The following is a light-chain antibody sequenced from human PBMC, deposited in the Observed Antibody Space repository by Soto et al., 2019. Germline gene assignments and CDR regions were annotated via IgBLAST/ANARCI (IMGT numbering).Light chain of an antibody. CDR1: QSVSSIY. CDR3: QQYGSSPWT. J-gene: IGKJ1*01. CDR2: GAS. V-gene: IGKV3-20*01. Sequence: EIVLTQSPGTLSLSPGERATLSCRASQSVSSIYLAWYQQKPGQAPRLLIYGASSRATGIPDRFSGSGSGTDFTLTISRLEPEDFAVYYCQQYGSSPWTFGQGTKVEI.